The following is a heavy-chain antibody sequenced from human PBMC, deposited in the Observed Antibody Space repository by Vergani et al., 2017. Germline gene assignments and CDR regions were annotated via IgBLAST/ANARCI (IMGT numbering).Heavy chain of an antibody. Sequence: QVQLVQSGAEVKKPGSSVKVSCKASGGPFKNSAFSWVRQVPGQGLEWMGRIITFFGTTDYAQKFQGRVTITADKSTSTAYMELSSLRSEDTAVYYCASAGPSGGWFDPWGQGTLVTVSS. V-gene: IGHV1-69*13. CDR3: ASAGPSGGWFDP. CDR1: GGPFKNSA. CDR2: IITFFGTT. J-gene: IGHJ5*02. D-gene: IGHD1-26*01.